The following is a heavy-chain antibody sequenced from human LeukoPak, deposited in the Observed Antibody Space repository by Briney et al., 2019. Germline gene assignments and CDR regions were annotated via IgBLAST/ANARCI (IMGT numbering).Heavy chain of an antibody. CDR2: IKQDGSEK. J-gene: IGHJ3*02. V-gene: IGHV3-7*01. CDR3: TTGLATYPDAFDI. Sequence: GGSLRLSCAASGFTFSSYWMSWVRQAPGKGLEWVANIKQDGSEKYYVDSVKGRFTISRDNAKNSLYLQMNSLRAEDTAVYYCTTGLATYPDAFDIWGQGTMVTVSS. CDR1: GFTFSSYW.